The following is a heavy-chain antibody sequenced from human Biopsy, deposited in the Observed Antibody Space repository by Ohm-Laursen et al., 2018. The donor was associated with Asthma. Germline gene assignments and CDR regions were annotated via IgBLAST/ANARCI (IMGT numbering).Heavy chain of an antibody. CDR3: AREGVAGTHIED. Sequence: SLRLSCAASRFTYEMHWVRQAPGKGLEWVAVISYDGSSIYYADSVKGRFTISRDNSKNTLSLQMSSLTAEDTAVYYCAREGVAGTHIEDWGQGTLVTVPS. CDR2: ISYDGSSI. J-gene: IGHJ4*02. V-gene: IGHV3-30-3*01. D-gene: IGHD6-19*01. CDR1: RFTYE.